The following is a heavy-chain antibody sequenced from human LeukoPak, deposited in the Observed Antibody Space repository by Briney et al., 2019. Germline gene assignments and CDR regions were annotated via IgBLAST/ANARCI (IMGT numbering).Heavy chain of an antibody. CDR2: ISYDGSNK. J-gene: IGHJ6*04. CDR3: SKDWLVIEYNYGMDV. V-gene: IGHV3-30*18. D-gene: IGHD6-19*01. Sequence: GGSLRLSCAASGFTFSSYGMHWVRQAPGKGLEWVAVISYDGSNKYYADSVEGRFTISRDNSKNTLYLQMNSLRAEDTAVYYCSKDWLVIEYNYGMDVWGKGTRGT. CDR1: GFTFSSYG.